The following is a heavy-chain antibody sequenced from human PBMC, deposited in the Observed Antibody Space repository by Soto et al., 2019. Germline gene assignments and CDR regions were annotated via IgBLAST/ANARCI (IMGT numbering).Heavy chain of an antibody. D-gene: IGHD6-6*01. Sequence: PSETLSLTCTVSGGSISSYYWSWIRQPPGKGLEWIGYIYYSGSTNYNPSLKSRVTISVDTSKNQFSLRLSSVTAADTAVYYCARGRGAARLGYLSYHYYYLDVWGKGTTVTVSS. J-gene: IGHJ6*03. V-gene: IGHV4-59*01. CDR2: IYYSGST. CDR3: ARGRGAARLGYLSYHYYYLDV. CDR1: GGSISSYY.